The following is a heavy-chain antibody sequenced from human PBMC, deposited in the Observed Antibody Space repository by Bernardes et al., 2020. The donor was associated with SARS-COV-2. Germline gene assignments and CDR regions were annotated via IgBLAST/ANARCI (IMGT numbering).Heavy chain of an antibody. CDR3: ARWGGYSYVTYYYYGMDV. Sequence: SETPSLTCAVYGGSFSGYYWSWIRQPPGKGLEWIGEINHSGSTNYNPSLKSRVTISVDTSKNQFSLKLSSVTAADTAVYYCARWGGYSYVTYYYYGMDVWGQGTTVTVSS. D-gene: IGHD5-18*01. CDR2: INHSGST. J-gene: IGHJ6*02. CDR1: GGSFSGYY. V-gene: IGHV4-34*01.